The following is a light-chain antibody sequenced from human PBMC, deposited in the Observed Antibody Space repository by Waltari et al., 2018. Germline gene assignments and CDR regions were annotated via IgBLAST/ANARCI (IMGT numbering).Light chain of an antibody. J-gene: IGKJ2*01. CDR3: QQYESWPRT. V-gene: IGKV3D-15*01. CDR2: GAS. CDR1: QSVDNS. Sequence: EVLMTQSPDTLSLSPGETATLSCRASQSVDNSLAWYQQKIGQAPSLRIYGASNRAADIPDRFSASGYGTEFTLTISSLQSEDFAVYYCQQYESWPRTFGQGTKLEI.